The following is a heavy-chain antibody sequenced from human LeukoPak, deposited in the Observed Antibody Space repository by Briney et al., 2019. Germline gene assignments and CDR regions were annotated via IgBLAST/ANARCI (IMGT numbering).Heavy chain of an antibody. D-gene: IGHD5-12*01. J-gene: IGHJ5*02. V-gene: IGHV3-11*01. CDR2: INIGGTNT. CDR1: GFTFNDYY. CDR3: ATGGAGFDT. Sequence: GGSLRLFCAASGFTFNDYYMSWIRQAPGKGLEWLAYINIGGTNTHYADSVKSRFTISRDNAKKSLYLEMNNLRAEDTAVYYCATGGAGFDTWGQGVLVTVSS.